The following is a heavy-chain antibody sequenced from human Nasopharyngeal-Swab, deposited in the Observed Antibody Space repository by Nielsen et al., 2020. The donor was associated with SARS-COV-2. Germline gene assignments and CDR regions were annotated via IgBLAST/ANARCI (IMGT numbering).Heavy chain of an antibody. J-gene: IGHJ6*02. CDR3: ARVLPFRITGTSGMDV. Sequence: SVQVSCKASGYTFTSYYLHWVPQSPGQGLEWMGIINPTYGSTSYAQKFEGRVTMTRVTSTSTVYMELNSLRSEDTAVYYCARVLPFRITGTSGMDVWGQGTTVTVSS. CDR2: INPTYGST. V-gene: IGHV1-46*01. CDR1: GYTFTSYY. D-gene: IGHD1-7*01.